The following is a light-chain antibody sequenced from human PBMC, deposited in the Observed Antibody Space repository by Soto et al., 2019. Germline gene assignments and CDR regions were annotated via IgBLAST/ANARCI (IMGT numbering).Light chain of an antibody. CDR3: YQYNKWPLT. Sequence: EIVMTQSPATLSVSPGERATLSCRASQSVSSNLAWYQQKHGQPPRLLIYVASFRATGIPARFSGSGSGTAVTVIISTLQCEEFAVYDWYQYNKWPLTFGGGTKVEIK. CDR2: VAS. J-gene: IGKJ4*01. CDR1: QSVSSN. V-gene: IGKV3D-15*03.